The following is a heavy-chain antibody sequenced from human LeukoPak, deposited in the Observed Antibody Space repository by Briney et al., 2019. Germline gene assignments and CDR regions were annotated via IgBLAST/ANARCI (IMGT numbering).Heavy chain of an antibody. V-gene: IGHV4-30-4*01. Sequence: PSETLSLTCTVSGGSISSGDYYWSWIRQPPGKGLEWIGYIYYSGSTYYNPSLKSRVTISVDTSKNQFSLKLSSVTAADTAAYYCAREWWYYDSSGYYYYYGMDVWGQGTTVTVSS. CDR2: IYYSGST. D-gene: IGHD3-22*01. CDR3: AREWWYYDSSGYYYYYGMDV. CDR1: GGSISSGDYY. J-gene: IGHJ6*02.